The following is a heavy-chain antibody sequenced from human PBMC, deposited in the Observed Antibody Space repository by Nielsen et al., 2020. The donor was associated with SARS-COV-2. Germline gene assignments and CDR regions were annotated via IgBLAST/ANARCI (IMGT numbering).Heavy chain of an antibody. D-gene: IGHD5-18*01. CDR2: INPSGGST. V-gene: IGHV1-46*01. J-gene: IGHJ3*02. Sequence: WVRQAPGQGLEWMGIINPSGGSTSYAQKFQGRVTITADESTSTAYMELSSLRSEDTAVYYCAREATRGYSYGSDAFDIWGQGTMVTVSS. CDR3: AREATRGYSYGSDAFDI.